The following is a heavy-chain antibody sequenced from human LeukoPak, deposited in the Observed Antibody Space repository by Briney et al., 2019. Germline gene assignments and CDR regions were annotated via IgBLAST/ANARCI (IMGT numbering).Heavy chain of an antibody. Sequence: PGGSLRLSCVASGFTFSRYGMLWVRQAPGKGMEWVANIKQDGSEKYYVDSVKGRFTISRDNAKNSMYLQMNSLRAEDTAVYYCARETMGADIVVVPTPFDAFDLWGQGTMVTVSS. J-gene: IGHJ3*01. CDR1: GFTFSRYG. D-gene: IGHD2-2*01. CDR2: IKQDGSEK. V-gene: IGHV3-7*01. CDR3: ARETMGADIVVVPTPFDAFDL.